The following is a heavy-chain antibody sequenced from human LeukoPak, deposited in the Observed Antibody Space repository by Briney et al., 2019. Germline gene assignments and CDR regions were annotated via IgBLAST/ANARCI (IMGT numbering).Heavy chain of an antibody. J-gene: IGHJ1*01. Sequence: EGSLRLPCVGSGFSFSSSWMSWVRQAPGKGLEWVANMKEDGSEEHYLDSVKGRFTISRDNAQNSLYLQMNSLRDDDTAIYYCARDRYFPYWGQGTLVIVSS. CDR1: GFSFSSSW. CDR2: MKEDGSEE. D-gene: IGHD1-14*01. CDR3: ARDRYFPY. V-gene: IGHV3-7*01.